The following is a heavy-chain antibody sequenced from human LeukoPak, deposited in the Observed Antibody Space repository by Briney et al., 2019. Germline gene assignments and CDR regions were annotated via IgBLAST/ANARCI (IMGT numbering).Heavy chain of an antibody. V-gene: IGHV4-38-2*02. J-gene: IGHJ4*01. D-gene: IGHD6-13*01. Sequence: SETLSLTCTVSGYSISSGYYWGWIRQPPGKGPECIGNIYNSGATYYNPSLKSRVTISVHTSKYQISLKLSSVTAADTAVYYCARVVTAGSYYFDYWGHGTLVTVSS. CDR1: GYSISSGYY. CDR3: ARVVTAGSYYFDY. CDR2: IYNSGAT.